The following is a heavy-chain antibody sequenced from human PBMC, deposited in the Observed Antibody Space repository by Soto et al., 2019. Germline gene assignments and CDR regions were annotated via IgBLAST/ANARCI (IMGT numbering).Heavy chain of an antibody. D-gene: IGHD3-22*01. J-gene: IGHJ4*02. CDR3: AKHMDDSGYFYVEGADH. CDR2: ISYTGANT. V-gene: IGHV3-30*18. Sequence: GGSPRLSCVASGFTFGRYAMHWVRQPPGRGLEWVAVISYTGANTYYVGSVRGRFTISRDNSKNTLYLQMNSLRAEDTAMYYCAKHMDDSGYFYVEGADHWGQGTLVTVSS. CDR1: GFTFGRYA.